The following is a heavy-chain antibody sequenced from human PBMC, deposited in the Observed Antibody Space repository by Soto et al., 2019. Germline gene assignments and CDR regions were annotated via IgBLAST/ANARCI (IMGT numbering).Heavy chain of an antibody. CDR3: ARGGVYDFWSGLFD. J-gene: IGHJ4*02. D-gene: IGHD3-3*01. V-gene: IGHV4-30-4*01. Sequence: PSETLSLTCTVSGASISSGDYYWNWIRQSPGKGLEWIGNTYNNGRPNYNPSLKSRVTISGDSSKNQFSLKLRSLSAADTAVYYCARGGVYDFWSGLFDWGQGTLVTVS. CDR1: GASISSGDYY. CDR2: TYNNGRP.